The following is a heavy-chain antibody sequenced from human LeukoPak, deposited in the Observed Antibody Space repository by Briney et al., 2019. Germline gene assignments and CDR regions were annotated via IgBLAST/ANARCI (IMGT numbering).Heavy chain of an antibody. V-gene: IGHV3-30-3*01. CDR3: ARDRGYYYDSSGYYFDY. J-gene: IGHJ4*02. CDR2: ISYDGSNK. D-gene: IGHD3-22*01. Sequence: PGGSLRLSCAASRFTFSSYAMHWVRQAPGKGLEWVAVISYDGSNKYYADSVKGRFTISRDNSKNTLYLQMNSLRAEDTAVYYCARDRGYYYDSSGYYFDYWGQGTLVTVSS. CDR1: RFTFSSYA.